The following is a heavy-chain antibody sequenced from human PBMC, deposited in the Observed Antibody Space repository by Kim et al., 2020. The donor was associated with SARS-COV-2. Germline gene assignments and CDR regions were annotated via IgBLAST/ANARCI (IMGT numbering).Heavy chain of an antibody. J-gene: IGHJ4*02. Sequence: KFQGRVTITRDTSASTAYMELSSLRSEDTAVYYCARENYDILTGYYLSDYWGQGTLVTVSS. D-gene: IGHD3-9*01. V-gene: IGHV1-3*01. CDR3: ARENYDILTGYYLSDY.